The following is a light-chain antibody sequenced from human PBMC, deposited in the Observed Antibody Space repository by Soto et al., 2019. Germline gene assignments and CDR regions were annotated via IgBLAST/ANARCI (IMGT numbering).Light chain of an antibody. V-gene: IGKV3-20*01. Sequence: EIMLTQSPGTLSLSPGERATLSCRASQSVSSSYLAWYQQKPGQAPRLLIYGASSRATGISDRFSGSGSGTDFTLTISRLEPEDFAVYYCQQYGSSLTWTFGQGTKVDIK. J-gene: IGKJ1*01. CDR3: QQYGSSLTWT. CDR1: QSVSSSY. CDR2: GAS.